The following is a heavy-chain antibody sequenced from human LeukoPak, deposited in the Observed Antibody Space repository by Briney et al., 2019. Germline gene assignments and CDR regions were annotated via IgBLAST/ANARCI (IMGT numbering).Heavy chain of an antibody. CDR1: GFTFDDYA. CDR2: ISWNSGSI. V-gene: IGHV3-9*01. Sequence: GRSLRLSCAASGFTFDDYAMHWVRQAPGKGLEWVSGISWNSGSIGYADSVKGRFTISRDNAKNSLYLQMNSLGAEDTALYYCAKVFCSSTSCYTGDDAFDIWGQGTMVTVSS. CDR3: AKVFCSSTSCYTGDDAFDI. J-gene: IGHJ3*02. D-gene: IGHD2-2*02.